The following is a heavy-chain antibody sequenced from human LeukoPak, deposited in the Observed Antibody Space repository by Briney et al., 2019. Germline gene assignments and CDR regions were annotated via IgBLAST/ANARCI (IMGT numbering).Heavy chain of an antibody. Sequence: GESLKISCKGSGYSFTSYWIGWVRQMPGKGLEWMGIIYPGDSDTRYSPSFQGQVTISADKSISTAYLQWSSLKASGTAMYYCARQPYYYDSSGYYFDYWGQGTLVTVSS. CDR3: ARQPYYYDSSGYYFDY. D-gene: IGHD3-22*01. CDR1: GYSFTSYW. V-gene: IGHV5-51*01. J-gene: IGHJ4*02. CDR2: IYPGDSDT.